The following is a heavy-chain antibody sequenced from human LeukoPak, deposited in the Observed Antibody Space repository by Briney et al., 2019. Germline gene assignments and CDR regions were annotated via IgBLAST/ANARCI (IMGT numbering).Heavy chain of an antibody. Sequence: ASVKVSCEASGYTFTSYDINWVRQATGQGLEWMGWMNPNSGNAGYAQKFQGRVTMTRNTSISTAYMELSSLRSEDTAVYYCARVTGYYDFWSGYYNYYYYMDVWGKGTTVTVSS. J-gene: IGHJ6*03. D-gene: IGHD3-3*01. CDR1: GYTFTSYD. V-gene: IGHV1-8*01. CDR2: MNPNSGNA. CDR3: ARVTGYYDFWSGYYNYYYYMDV.